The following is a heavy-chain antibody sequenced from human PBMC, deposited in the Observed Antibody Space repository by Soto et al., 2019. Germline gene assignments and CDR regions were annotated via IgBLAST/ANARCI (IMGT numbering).Heavy chain of an antibody. CDR1: GGSISSYY. CDR2: IYYIGST. J-gene: IGHJ4*02. D-gene: IGHD5-12*01. Sequence: SETLSLTCTVSGGSISSYYWNWIRQTPGKGLEWIGNIYYIGSTKYNPSLKSRVTISLDTSKNQFSLKLSSVTAADTAVYYCAGAYSAYDRAPYWGQGTLVTVS. V-gene: IGHV4-59*08. CDR3: AGAYSAYDRAPY.